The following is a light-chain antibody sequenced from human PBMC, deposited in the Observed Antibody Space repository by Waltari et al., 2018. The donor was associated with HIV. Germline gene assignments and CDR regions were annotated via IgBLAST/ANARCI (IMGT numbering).Light chain of an antibody. CDR3: LQTYSTPLT. J-gene: IGKJ3*01. CDR2: AAS. CDR1: QNVDTF. V-gene: IGKV1-39*01. Sequence: DIQMTQSPSSLSASVGDRVIFTCRASQNVDTFLNWFQQKPGKAPKLLIHAASTLQSGVPSRFNGSGSGTDFTLTISSLQPEDFATYYCLQTYSTPLTFGPGTKVDIK.